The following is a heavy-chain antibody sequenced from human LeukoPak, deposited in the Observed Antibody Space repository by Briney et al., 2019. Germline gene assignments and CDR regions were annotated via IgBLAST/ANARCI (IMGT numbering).Heavy chain of an antibody. Sequence: GGSLRLSCAASGFTFSSYSMNWVRQAPGKGLGWVSSISSSSSYIYYADSVKGRFTISRDNAKNSLYLQMNSLRAEETAVYYCARDPDGDSLDYWGQGTLVTVSS. D-gene: IGHD4-17*01. J-gene: IGHJ4*02. CDR1: GFTFSSYS. V-gene: IGHV3-21*01. CDR2: ISSSSSYI. CDR3: ARDPDGDSLDY.